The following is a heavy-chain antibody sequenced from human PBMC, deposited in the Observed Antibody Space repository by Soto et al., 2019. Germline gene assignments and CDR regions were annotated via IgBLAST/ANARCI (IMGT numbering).Heavy chain of an antibody. CDR1: GFTFSDYY. D-gene: IGHD3-10*01. Sequence: QVQLVESGGGLVKPGGSLRLSCAASGFTFSDYYMSWIRQAPGKGLEWVSYISSSSSYTNYADSVKGRFTISRDNAKNSLYLKMNSLRAEDTAVYYCARDDTRAWFGELSCYYYYGMDVWGQGTTVTVSS. CDR3: ARDDTRAWFGELSCYYYYGMDV. CDR2: ISSSSSYT. V-gene: IGHV3-11*05. J-gene: IGHJ6*02.